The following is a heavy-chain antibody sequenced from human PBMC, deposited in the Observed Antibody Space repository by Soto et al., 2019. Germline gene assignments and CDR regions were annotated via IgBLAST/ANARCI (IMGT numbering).Heavy chain of an antibody. CDR1: GGSISSGGYS. V-gene: IGHV4-30-2*01. J-gene: IGHJ6*02. Sequence: QLQLQESGSGLVKPSQTLSLTCAVSGGSISSGGYSWSWIRQPPGKGLEWIGYIYHSGSTYYNPSLKSRVTISVDRSKNQFSLKLSSVTAADTAVYYCARGGGYYDSSVYPYYYYGMDVWGQGTTVTVSS. D-gene: IGHD3-22*01. CDR3: ARGGGYYDSSVYPYYYYGMDV. CDR2: IYHSGST.